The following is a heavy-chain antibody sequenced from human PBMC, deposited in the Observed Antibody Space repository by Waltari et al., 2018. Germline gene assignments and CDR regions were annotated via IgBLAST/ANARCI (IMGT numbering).Heavy chain of an antibody. V-gene: IGHV4-38-2*02. CDR2: IYHSGNT. CDR3: ARDPAGAANWFDP. CDR1: RYSISSGNY. J-gene: IGHJ5*02. Sequence: QVQLQESGPGLVKPSETLSLTCTVSRYSISSGNYWGWIRQPPGKGLEWIGSIYHSGNTYYNPSLKSRVTISVDTSKNQFSLKLNSVTAADTAVYYCARDPAGAANWFDPWGQGTLVTV.